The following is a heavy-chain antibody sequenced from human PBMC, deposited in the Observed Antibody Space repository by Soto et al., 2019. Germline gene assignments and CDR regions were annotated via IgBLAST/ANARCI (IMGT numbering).Heavy chain of an antibody. CDR3: ARQLNTYYYGSGSYGDWFDP. CDR1: GGSISSSSYY. J-gene: IGHJ5*02. V-gene: IGHV4-39*01. D-gene: IGHD3-10*01. CDR2: IYYSGST. Sequence: PSETLSLTCTVSGGSISSSSYYWGWIRQPPGKGLEWIGSIYYSGSTYYNPSLKSRVTISVDTSKNQFSLKLSSVTAADTAVYYCARQLNTYYYGSGSYGDWFDPWGQGTLVTVS.